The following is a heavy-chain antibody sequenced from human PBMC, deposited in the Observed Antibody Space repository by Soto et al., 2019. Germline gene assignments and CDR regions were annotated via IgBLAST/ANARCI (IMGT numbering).Heavy chain of an antibody. J-gene: IGHJ6*02. V-gene: IGHV1-18*01. D-gene: IGHD2-15*01. CDR3: ARLDTKYSSGGTCYTEYYYYAMDV. CDR1: GYSFTSYG. Sequence: QVQVVQSGAEVKKPGASVKVSCKASGYSFTSYGMSWVRQAPGQGLEWMGWISTYSGNTNYAQKFQDRVTMTTDTSTRTAYMELRSLRSEDTAVYYCARLDTKYSSGGTCYTEYYYYAMDVWGQGTTVTVSS. CDR2: ISTYSGNT.